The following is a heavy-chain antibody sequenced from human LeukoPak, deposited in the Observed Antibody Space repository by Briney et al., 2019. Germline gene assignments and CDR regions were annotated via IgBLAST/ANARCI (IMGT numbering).Heavy chain of an antibody. V-gene: IGHV3-23*01. D-gene: IGHD3-22*01. CDR2: ISGSGGST. J-gene: IGHJ4*02. CDR3: AKVRPYYYDSSGYYYFDY. CDR1: GFTFSSYW. Sequence: PGGSLRLSCAASGFTFSSYWMSWVRQAPGKGLEWVSAISGSGGSTYYADSVKGRFTISRDNSKNTLYLQMNSLRAEDTAVYYCAKVRPYYYDSSGYYYFDYWGQGTLVTVSS.